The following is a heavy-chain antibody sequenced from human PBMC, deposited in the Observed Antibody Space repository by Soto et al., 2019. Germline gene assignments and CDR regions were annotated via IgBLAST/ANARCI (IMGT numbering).Heavy chain of an antibody. CDR3: AREDYYDTGYYVV. D-gene: IGHD3-9*01. CDR2: IYTSGTT. V-gene: IGHV4-4*07. J-gene: IGHJ4*02. Sequence: SETLSLTCTVSGRSMSGYYWSWIRQPAGERLEWIGRIYTSGTTDFNPSLKGRVTMSVDTSKNQFSLKLTSVTAADTALYYCAREDYYDTGYYVVWGQGTQVTVSS. CDR1: GRSMSGYY.